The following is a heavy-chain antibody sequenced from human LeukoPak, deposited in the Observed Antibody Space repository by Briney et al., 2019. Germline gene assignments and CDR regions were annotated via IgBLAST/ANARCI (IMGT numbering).Heavy chain of an antibody. Sequence: GGSLRLSCAASGFTFSSYAMHWVRQAPGKGLQWMAVLSYDGSNKYYGDSVRGRFTISRDNSKNTLYLQMNSLRAEDTAVYYCAKKTQYCSGGSCYFGNYFDYWGQGTLVTVSS. CDR1: GFTFSSYA. J-gene: IGHJ4*02. CDR2: LSYDGSNK. CDR3: AKKTQYCSGGSCYFGNYFDY. V-gene: IGHV3-30-3*02. D-gene: IGHD2-15*01.